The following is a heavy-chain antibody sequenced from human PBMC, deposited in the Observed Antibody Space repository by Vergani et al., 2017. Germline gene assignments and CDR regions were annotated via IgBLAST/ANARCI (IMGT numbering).Heavy chain of an antibody. D-gene: IGHD5-18*01. J-gene: IGHJ4*01. CDR1: GFIFTNYA. CDR3: AKDPPTSMGF. Sequence: EVQLLESGGDLGQPGGSLRLSCAASGFIFTNYAMSWVRQAPGKGLEWVSTIGGSGDSTFYADSVKGRFAISRDNSKNTVYLQMNSLRAEDTAVYYCAKDPPTSMGFGGQGILVTVSS. CDR2: IGGSGDST. V-gene: IGHV3-23*01.